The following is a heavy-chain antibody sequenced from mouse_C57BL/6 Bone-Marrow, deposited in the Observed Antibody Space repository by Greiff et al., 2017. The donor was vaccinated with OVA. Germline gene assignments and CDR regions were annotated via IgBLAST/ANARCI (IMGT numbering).Heavy chain of an antibody. CDR2: IYPRSGNT. V-gene: IGHV1-81*01. D-gene: IGHD4-1*01. CDR3: ALTQYFEV. CDR1: GYTLTSYG. J-gene: IGHJ1*03. Sequence: VKLMESGAELARPGASVKLSCKASGYTLTSYGISWVKQRTGQGLEWIGEIYPRSGNTYYNEKFKGKATLTADKSSSTAYMELRSLTSEDSAVYFCALTQYFEVWGTGTTVTVSS.